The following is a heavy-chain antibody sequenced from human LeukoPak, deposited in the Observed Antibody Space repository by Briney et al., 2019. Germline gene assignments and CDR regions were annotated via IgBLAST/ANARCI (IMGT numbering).Heavy chain of an antibody. CDR3: ARTGGRSSYPRQIDY. CDR1: GFTFNNAW. CDR2: IYYSGST. V-gene: IGHV4-59*01. Sequence: PGGSLRLSCAASGFTFNNAWMSWIRQPPGKGLEWIGYIYYSGSTNYNPSLKSRVTISVDTSKNQFSLKLSSVTAADTAVYYCARTGGRSSYPRQIDYWGQGTLVTVSS. D-gene: IGHD3-16*02. J-gene: IGHJ4*02.